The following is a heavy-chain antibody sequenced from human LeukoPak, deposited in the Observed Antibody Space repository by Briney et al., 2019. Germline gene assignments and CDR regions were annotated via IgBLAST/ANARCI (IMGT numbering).Heavy chain of an antibody. CDR1: GGSISSYY. Sequence: SETLSLTCTVSGGSISSYYWSWIRQPPGKGLEWIGYIYYSGSTNYNPSLKSRVTISVDTSKNQFSLKLSSVTAADTAVYYCARDRTAAMSDAFDIWGQGTMVTVSS. CDR2: IYYSGST. D-gene: IGHD2-2*01. J-gene: IGHJ3*02. CDR3: ARDRTAAMSDAFDI. V-gene: IGHV4-59*01.